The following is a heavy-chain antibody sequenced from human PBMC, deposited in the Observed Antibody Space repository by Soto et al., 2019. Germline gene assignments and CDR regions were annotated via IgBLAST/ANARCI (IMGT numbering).Heavy chain of an antibody. D-gene: IGHD5-12*01. V-gene: IGHV1-2*02. J-gene: IGHJ6*02. CDR2: INPNSGGT. CDR1: GYTFTGYY. Sequence: ASVKVSCKASGYTFTGYYMHWVRQAPGQGLEWMGWINPNSGGTNYAQKFQGRVTMTRDTSISTAYMELSRLRSDDTAVYYCATDLVAIVATITLDVWGQGTTVTVSS. CDR3: ATDLVAIVATITLDV.